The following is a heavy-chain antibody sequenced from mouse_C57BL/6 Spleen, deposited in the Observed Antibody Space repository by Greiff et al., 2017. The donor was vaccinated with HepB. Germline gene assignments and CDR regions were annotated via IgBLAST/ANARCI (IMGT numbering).Heavy chain of an antibody. D-gene: IGHD2-3*01. CDR2: ISDGGSYT. Sequence: EVQLVESGGGLVKPGGSLKLSCAASGFTFSSYAMSWVRQTPEKRLEWVATISDGGSYTYYPDNVKGRFTISRDNAKNNRYLQMSHLKSEDTAMYYCARAPSDGYYSFAYWGQGTLVTVSA. V-gene: IGHV5-4*01. J-gene: IGHJ3*01. CDR3: ARAPSDGYYSFAY. CDR1: GFTFSSYA.